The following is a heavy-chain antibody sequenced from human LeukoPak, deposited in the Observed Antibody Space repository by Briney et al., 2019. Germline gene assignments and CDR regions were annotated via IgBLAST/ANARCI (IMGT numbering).Heavy chain of an antibody. D-gene: IGHD3-22*01. CDR3: ASKSEGYYASGGYPDY. J-gene: IGHJ4*02. CDR2: IIPIFGTA. CDR1: GGTFSSYA. V-gene: IGHV1-69*05. Sequence: VASVKVSCKASGGTFSSYAISWVRQAPGQGLEWMGRIIPIFGTANYAQKFQGRVTITTDESTSTAYMELSSLRSEDTAVYYCASKSEGYYASGGYPDYWGQGTLVTVSS.